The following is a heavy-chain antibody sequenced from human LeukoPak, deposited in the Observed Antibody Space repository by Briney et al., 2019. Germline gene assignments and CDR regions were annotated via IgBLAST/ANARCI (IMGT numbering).Heavy chain of an antibody. CDR3: ARFAVHRRIAVTGQFGLDY. J-gene: IGHJ4*02. CDR1: GYTFSNYG. Sequence: ASVKVSCKTSGYTFSNYGISWVRQAPGQGLEWMGWISADNGNTKNAQKFQGRVTMTTDTSTSTVYMELSSLRSEDTAVYYCARFAVHRRIAVTGQFGLDYWGRGTLVTVSS. D-gene: IGHD6-19*01. V-gene: IGHV1-18*01. CDR2: ISADNGNT.